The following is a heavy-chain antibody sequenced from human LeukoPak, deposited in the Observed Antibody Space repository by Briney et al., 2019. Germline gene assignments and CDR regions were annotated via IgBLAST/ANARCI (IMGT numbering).Heavy chain of an antibody. Sequence: GGSLRLSCAASGFTFDDYAMHWVRQAPGKGLEWVSGISWNSGSIGYADSVKGRFTISRDNAKNSLYLQMNSLRAEDTALYYCAKDVRGYSSGWYVDAFDIWGQGTMVTVSS. CDR3: AKDVRGYSSGWYVDAFDI. CDR1: GFTFDDYA. D-gene: IGHD6-19*01. J-gene: IGHJ3*02. V-gene: IGHV3-9*01. CDR2: ISWNSGSI.